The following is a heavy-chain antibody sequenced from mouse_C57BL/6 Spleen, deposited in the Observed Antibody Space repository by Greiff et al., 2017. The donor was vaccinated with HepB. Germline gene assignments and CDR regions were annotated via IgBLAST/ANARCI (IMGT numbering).Heavy chain of an antibody. J-gene: IGHJ3*01. CDR2: ISSGGSYT. CDR3: ARKGDYGRFAY. Sequence: EVQLVESGGDLVKPGGSLKLSCAASGFTFSSYGMFWVRQTPDKRLEWVATISSGGSYTYYPDSVKGRFTISRDNAKNTLYLQMSSLKSEDTAMYYCARKGDYGRFAYWGQGTLVTVSA. D-gene: IGHD2-4*01. CDR1: GFTFSSYG. V-gene: IGHV5-6*01.